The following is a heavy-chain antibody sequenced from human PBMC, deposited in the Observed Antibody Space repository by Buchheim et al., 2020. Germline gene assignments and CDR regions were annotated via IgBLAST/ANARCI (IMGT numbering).Heavy chain of an antibody. CDR1: GFTFSSYG. CDR3: ARDTDTSSHFSRFEP. J-gene: IGHJ5*02. V-gene: IGHV3-30*03. CDR2: ISYDGSNK. D-gene: IGHD2-2*01. Sequence: QVQLVESGGGVVQPGRSLRLSCAASGFTFSSYGMHWVRQAPGKGLEWVAVISYDGSNKYYADSVKGRFTISRDNSKNTLYLQMNSLRAEDTAVYYCARDTDTSSHFSRFEPWGQGTL.